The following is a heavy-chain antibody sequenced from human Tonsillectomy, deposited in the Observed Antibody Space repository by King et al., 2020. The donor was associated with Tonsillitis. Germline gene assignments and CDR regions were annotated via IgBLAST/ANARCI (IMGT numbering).Heavy chain of an antibody. CDR3: ARDNRGSYPLVS. Sequence: VQLVESGGGLVQPGGSLRLSCAASGFTFSSYWMHWVRQGPGKGLVWVSLINSDGRSTTYADSVKGRFTISRDNAKNTLYLQMNSLRAEDTAVYYCARDNRGSYPLVSWGQGTLVTVSA. CDR2: INSDGRST. D-gene: IGHD1-26*01. CDR1: GFTFSSYW. V-gene: IGHV3-74*01. J-gene: IGHJ4*02.